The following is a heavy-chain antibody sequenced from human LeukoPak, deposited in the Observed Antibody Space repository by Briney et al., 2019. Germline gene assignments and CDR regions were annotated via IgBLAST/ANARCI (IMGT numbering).Heavy chain of an antibody. CDR2: IYHSGST. D-gene: IGHD3-22*01. CDR1: GYSINSGYY. V-gene: IGHV4-38-2*02. J-gene: IGHJ3*02. Sequence: SETLSLTCTVSGYSINSGYYWGWIRQPPGKGLEWIGGIYHSGSTYYNPSLKSRVTISVETSKNQFSLKPSSVTAADTAVYYCARVGRITMILRLAFDIWGQGTMVTVSS. CDR3: ARVGRITMILRLAFDI.